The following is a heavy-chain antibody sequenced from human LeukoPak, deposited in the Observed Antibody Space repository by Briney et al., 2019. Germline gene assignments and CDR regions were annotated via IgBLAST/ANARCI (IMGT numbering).Heavy chain of an antibody. V-gene: IGHV3-30*18. J-gene: IGHJ6*02. Sequence: GGSLRLSCAASGFTFSSYAMSWVRQAPGKGLEWVAVISYDGSNKYYADSVKGRFTISRDNSKNTLYLQMNSLRAEDTAVYYCAKDRAYYDSSGSVVDVWGQGTTVTVSS. CDR2: ISYDGSNK. CDR1: GFTFSSYA. D-gene: IGHD3-22*01. CDR3: AKDRAYYDSSGSVVDV.